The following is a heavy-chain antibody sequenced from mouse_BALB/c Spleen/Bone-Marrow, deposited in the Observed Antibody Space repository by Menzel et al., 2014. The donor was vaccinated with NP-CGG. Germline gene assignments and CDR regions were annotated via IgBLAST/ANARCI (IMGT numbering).Heavy chain of an antibody. V-gene: IGHV1-37*01. D-gene: IGHD1-1*02. CDR2: IHPYNGDT. CDR3: GRYGYDAMDF. CDR1: GFSFTDYF. Sequence: EVQLVESGPELVKPGASVKLSRRASGFSFTDYFINWVKRSHGKSLEWIGRIHPYNGDTFYNQKFKVKATLTVDKSSNTARMELLSLTSEDSAVYYCGRYGYDAMDFWGQGTSVTVSS. J-gene: IGHJ4*01.